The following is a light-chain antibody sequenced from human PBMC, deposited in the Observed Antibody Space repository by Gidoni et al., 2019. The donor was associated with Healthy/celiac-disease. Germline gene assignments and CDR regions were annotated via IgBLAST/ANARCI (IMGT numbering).Light chain of an antibody. CDR1: QSVSSY. CDR2: DAS. CDR3: QQRSNWPPMYT. Sequence: EIVLTQSPATLSLSPGERATLSCRASQSVSSYLAWYQQKPGQAPRLLIYDASNRATGIPARFSGSVSGTDFTLTISSLEPEDFAVYYCQQRSNWPPMYTFXXXTKLEIK. V-gene: IGKV3-11*01. J-gene: IGKJ2*01.